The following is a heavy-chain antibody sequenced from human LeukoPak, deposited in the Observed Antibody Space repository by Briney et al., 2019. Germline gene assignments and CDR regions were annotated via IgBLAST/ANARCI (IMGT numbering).Heavy chain of an antibody. CDR2: INHSGST. CDR1: GGSFSGYY. J-gene: IGHJ4*02. D-gene: IGHD1-1*01. Sequence: SETLSLTCAVYGGSFSGYYWSWIRQPPGKGLEWIGEINHSGSTNYNPSLKSRVTISVDTSKNQFSLKLSSVTAADTAVYYCARAQEVPSSRLDYWGQGTLVTVSS. CDR3: ARAQEVPSSRLDY. V-gene: IGHV4-34*01.